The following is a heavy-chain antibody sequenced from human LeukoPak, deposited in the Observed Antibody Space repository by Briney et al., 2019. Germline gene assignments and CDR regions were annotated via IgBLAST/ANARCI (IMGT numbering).Heavy chain of an antibody. CDR3: AKDAGGPRPYNWFDP. J-gene: IGHJ5*02. CDR1: AFTFDDYA. Sequence: PGGSLRLSCAASAFTFDDYAMHWVRQAPGKGLEWVSGISWNSGSIGYADSVKGRFTISRDNAKNSLYLQMNSLRAEDTALYYCAKDAGGPRPYNWFDPWGQGTLVTVSS. V-gene: IGHV3-9*01. CDR2: ISWNSGSI. D-gene: IGHD2-15*01.